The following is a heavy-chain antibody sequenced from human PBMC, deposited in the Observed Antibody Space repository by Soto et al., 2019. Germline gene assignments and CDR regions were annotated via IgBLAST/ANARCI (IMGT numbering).Heavy chain of an antibody. V-gene: IGHV3-43*01. J-gene: IGHJ4*02. CDR2: ISWDGGST. CDR1: GFTFDDYT. CDR3: AKDPMVRGVISQYYFEY. D-gene: IGHD3-10*01. Sequence: XGSLRLSCAASGFTFDDYTMHCFRQAPGKCLEWVSLISWDGGSTYYADSVKGRFTISRDNSKNSLYLQMNSLRTEDTALYYCAKDPMVRGVISQYYFEYLGQGT.